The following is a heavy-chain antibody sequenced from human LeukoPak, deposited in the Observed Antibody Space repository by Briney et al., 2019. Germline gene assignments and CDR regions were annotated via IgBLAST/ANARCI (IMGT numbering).Heavy chain of an antibody. Sequence: PGGSLRLSCAASGFTFSSYAMHWVRQAPGKGLEWVAVISYDGSNKYYADSVKGRFTISRDNSKNTLYLQMNSLRAEDTAVYYCARVSPHYYDSSGLTEVWGQGTLVTVSS. CDR2: ISYDGSNK. V-gene: IGHV3-30-3*01. J-gene: IGHJ4*02. CDR3: ARVSPHYYDSSGLTEV. CDR1: GFTFSSYA. D-gene: IGHD3-22*01.